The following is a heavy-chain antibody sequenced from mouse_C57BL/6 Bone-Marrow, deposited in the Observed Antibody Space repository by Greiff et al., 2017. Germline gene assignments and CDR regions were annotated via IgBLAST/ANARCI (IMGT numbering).Heavy chain of an antibody. V-gene: IGHV1-72*01. D-gene: IGHD2-2*01. J-gene: IGHJ4*01. Sequence: VQLQQPGAELVKPGASVKLSCKASGYTFTSYWMHWVKQRPGRGLEWIGRIDPNSGGTKYNEKFKSKATLTVDKPSSTAYMQLSSLTSEDSAVYYCARRYPYGYEEGIYAMDYWGQGTSVTVSS. CDR1: GYTFTSYW. CDR2: IDPNSGGT. CDR3: ARRYPYGYEEGIYAMDY.